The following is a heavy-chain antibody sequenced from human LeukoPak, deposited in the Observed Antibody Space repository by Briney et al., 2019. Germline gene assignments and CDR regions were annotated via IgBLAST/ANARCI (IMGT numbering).Heavy chain of an antibody. J-gene: IGHJ6*02. D-gene: IGHD3-3*01. CDR2: ISYDGSNK. V-gene: IGHV3-30*18. CDR3: AKSMGFGAYYYYGMDV. Sequence: PGRSLRLSCAASGFTFSSYGRHWVRQAPGKGLEWVAVISYDGSNKYYAASVKGRFTISRDNSKNTLYLQMNSLRAEDTAVYYCAKSMGFGAYYYYGMDVWGQGTTVTVSS. CDR1: GFTFSSYG.